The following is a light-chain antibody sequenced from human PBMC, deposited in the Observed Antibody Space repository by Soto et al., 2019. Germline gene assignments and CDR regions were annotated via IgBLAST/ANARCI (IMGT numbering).Light chain of an antibody. CDR2: DAS. J-gene: IGKJ4*01. CDR1: ENINTY. CDR3: QHRNSWPLT. Sequence: VVLTQSPATLSVSPGERATLSCRASENINTYLAWYQQKPGQAPKLLIYDASNRATGIPARFSASGSGTDFTLTISSLEPEDFAVYYCQHRNSWPLTFGGGTTVEIK. V-gene: IGKV3-11*01.